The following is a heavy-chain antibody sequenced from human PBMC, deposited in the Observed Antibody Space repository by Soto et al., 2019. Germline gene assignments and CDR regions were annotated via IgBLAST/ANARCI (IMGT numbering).Heavy chain of an antibody. CDR1: GFTFSTYS. CDR3: ASVKAQSLSSGWYWGDYS. D-gene: IGHD6-19*01. J-gene: IGHJ3*02. V-gene: IGHV3-23*01. CDR2: IRDSGHST. Sequence: EVQLLESGGGLVQPGGSLRLSCAASGFTFSTYSMTWVSQGPGKGLEWVSTIRDSGHSTHYADSVRGRFAISRYNSKNTLFLQMNSLRAEDTAVHYCASVKAQSLSSGWYWGDYSWGLWTMFTVTS.